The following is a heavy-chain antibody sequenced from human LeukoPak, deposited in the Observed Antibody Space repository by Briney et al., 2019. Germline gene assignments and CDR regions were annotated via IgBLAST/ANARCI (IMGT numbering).Heavy chain of an antibody. CDR2: MNPNSGNT. V-gene: IGHV1-8*01. Sequence: ASVKVSCKASGYTFTSYDINWVRQATGQGLEWMGWMNPNSGNTGYAQKFQGRVTMTRNTSISTAYMELSSLRSEGTAVYYCARLYYDSSGYSVYYYYYMDVWGKGTTVTVSS. J-gene: IGHJ6*03. D-gene: IGHD3-22*01. CDR3: ARLYYDSSGYSVYYYYYMDV. CDR1: GYTFTSYD.